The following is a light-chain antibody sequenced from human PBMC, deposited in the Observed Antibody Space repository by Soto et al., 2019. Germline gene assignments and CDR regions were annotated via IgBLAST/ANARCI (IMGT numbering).Light chain of an antibody. CDR3: QQYNNWPVT. CDR2: DAS. Sequence: EIVMTQSPATLSVSPGERATLSCRASQSVSSNLAWYQQKPGQAPRLLIYDASTRATGIPARFSGSGSGTDFTLTIRRLQSEDFAVYYCQQYNNWPVTFGPATKVDIK. J-gene: IGKJ3*01. V-gene: IGKV3-15*01. CDR1: QSVSSN.